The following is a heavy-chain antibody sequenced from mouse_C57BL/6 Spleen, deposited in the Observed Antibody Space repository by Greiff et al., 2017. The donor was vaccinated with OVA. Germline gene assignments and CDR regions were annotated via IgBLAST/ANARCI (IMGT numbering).Heavy chain of an antibody. D-gene: IGHD1-3*01. CDR1: GYTFTSYW. Sequence: QVQLQQPGAELVRPGSSVKLSCKASGYTFTSYWMDWVKQRPGQGLEWIGNIYPSDSETHYNQKFKDKATLTVAKSSSTAYMQLSSLTSEDSAVYYCAAGRYKDYFDYWGQGTTLTVSS. CDR2: IYPSDSET. CDR3: AAGRYKDYFDY. V-gene: IGHV1-61*01. J-gene: IGHJ2*01.